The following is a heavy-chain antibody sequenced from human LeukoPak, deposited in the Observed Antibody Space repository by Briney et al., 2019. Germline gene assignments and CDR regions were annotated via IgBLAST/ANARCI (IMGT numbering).Heavy chain of an antibody. V-gene: IGHV1-46*01. CDR3: ARDQEGFDY. J-gene: IGHJ4*02. Sequence: KXSCXAXXXXFTSNYIHWVRQAPGQGXEWMGMIYPRDGSTSYAQKFQGRVTVTRDTSTSTVHMELSGLRSEDTAVYYCARDQEGFDYWGQGTLVTVSS. CDR1: XXXFTSNY. CDR2: IYPRDGST.